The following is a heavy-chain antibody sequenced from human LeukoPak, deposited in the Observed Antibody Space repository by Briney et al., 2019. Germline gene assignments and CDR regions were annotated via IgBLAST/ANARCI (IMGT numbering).Heavy chain of an antibody. CDR1: GGSFSGYY. D-gene: IGHD1-26*01. CDR2: INHSGST. V-gene: IGHV4-34*01. CDR3: ASGGELRQFDY. Sequence: SETLSLTCAVYGGSFSGYYWSWIRQPPGKGLEWIGEINHSGSTNYNPSLKSRVTMSVDTSKNQFSLKLSSVTAADTAVYYCASGGELRQFDYWGQGTLVTVSS. J-gene: IGHJ4*02.